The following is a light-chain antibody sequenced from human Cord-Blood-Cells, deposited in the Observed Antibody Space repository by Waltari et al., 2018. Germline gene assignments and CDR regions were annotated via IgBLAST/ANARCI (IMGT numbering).Light chain of an antibody. CDR2: RNN. V-gene: IGLV1-47*01. Sequence: QSVLTQPPSPSGTPGQRVTISCSGSSTNLGSNYVYWYQQLPGTAPKLLIYRNNQRPSGVPDRFSGSKSGTSASLAISGLRSEDEADYYCAAWDDSLSGVVFGGGTKLTVL. CDR1: STNLGSNY. J-gene: IGLJ2*01. CDR3: AAWDDSLSGVV.